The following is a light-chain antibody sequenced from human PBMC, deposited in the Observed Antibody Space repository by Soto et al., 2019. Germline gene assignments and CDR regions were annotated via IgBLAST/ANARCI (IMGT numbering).Light chain of an antibody. Sequence: DIQMTQSPSTLSASVGDRVTITCRASQSISSWLAWYQQKPGKAPKLLIYDASSLESGVPSRFSGSGSGTEFSLTTSSLQPDDFATYYCQQYNSYLITFGPGTNVYIK. CDR3: QQYNSYLIT. CDR2: DAS. CDR1: QSISSW. J-gene: IGKJ3*01. V-gene: IGKV1-5*01.